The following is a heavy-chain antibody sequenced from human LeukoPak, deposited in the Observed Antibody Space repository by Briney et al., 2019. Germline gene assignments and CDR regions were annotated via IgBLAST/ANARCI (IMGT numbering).Heavy chain of an antibody. CDR2: INHSGST. V-gene: IGHV4-34*01. J-gene: IGHJ4*02. CDR3: AGYKLYSSGWYYDY. CDR1: GGSFSSYY. Sequence: SETLSLTCAVYGGSFSSYYWSWIRQPPGKGLEWIGEINHSGSTNYNPSLKSRVTISVDTSKNQFSLKLSSVTAADTAVYYCAGYKLYSSGWYYDYWGQGTPVTVSS. D-gene: IGHD6-19*01.